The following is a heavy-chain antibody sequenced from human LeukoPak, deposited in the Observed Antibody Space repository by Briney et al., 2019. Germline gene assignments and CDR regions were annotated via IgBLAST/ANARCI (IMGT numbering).Heavy chain of an antibody. D-gene: IGHD3-3*01. CDR1: EFTFSSYW. Sequence: PGGSLRLSCAASEFTFSSYWMHWVRQAPGKGLVWVSRIDSDGSSTGYADSVKGRFIISRDNAKNTLYLQMNSRRAEDTAVYYCARGFTVFGGVNDAFDIWGQGTMVTVSS. J-gene: IGHJ3*02. CDR3: ARGFTVFGGVNDAFDI. CDR2: IDSDGSST. V-gene: IGHV3-74*01.